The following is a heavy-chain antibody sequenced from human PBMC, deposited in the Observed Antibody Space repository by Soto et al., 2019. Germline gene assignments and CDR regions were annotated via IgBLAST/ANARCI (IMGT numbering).Heavy chain of an antibody. CDR1: GFTFSSYA. V-gene: IGHV3-23*01. J-gene: IGHJ4*02. Sequence: GGSLRLSCAASGFTFSSYAMSWVRQAPGKGLEWVSAISGSCGSTYYADSVKGRFTISRDNSKNTLYLQMNSLRAEDTAVYYCAKALRDGNNSGYFDYWGQGTLVTISS. CDR2: ISGSCGST. D-gene: IGHD1-1*01. CDR3: AKALRDGNNSGYFDY.